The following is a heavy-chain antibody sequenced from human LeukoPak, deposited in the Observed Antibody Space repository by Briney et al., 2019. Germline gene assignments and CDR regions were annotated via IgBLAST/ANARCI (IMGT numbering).Heavy chain of an antibody. Sequence: GGSLRLSCAASGLTFSSYSMNWVRQAPGKGLEGVSYISSSSSTIYYADSVKGRFTISRDNAKNSLYLQMNSLRAEDTAVYYCARGRRITMIQSAFDIWGQGTMVTVSS. J-gene: IGHJ3*02. D-gene: IGHD3-22*01. CDR1: GLTFSSYS. CDR2: ISSSSSTI. CDR3: ARGRRITMIQSAFDI. V-gene: IGHV3-48*01.